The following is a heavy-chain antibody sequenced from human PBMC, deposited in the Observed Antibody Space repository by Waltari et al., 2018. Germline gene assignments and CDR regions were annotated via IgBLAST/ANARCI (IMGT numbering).Heavy chain of an antibody. CDR1: GFSISYFW. V-gene: IGHV3-74*03. Sequence: EIHLLESGGGLVQPGGSLRLSCTGSGFSISYFWMHWVRLTPGKGLRGGSRREGDGTTTTYADSVKGRFTCSRDNAKNTVYLDMSSLRVEDTAVYFCTRDWRHMAFDYWGQGTRVTVSS. CDR2: REGDGTTT. J-gene: IGHJ4*02. CDR3: TRDWRHMAFDY. D-gene: IGHD1-1*01.